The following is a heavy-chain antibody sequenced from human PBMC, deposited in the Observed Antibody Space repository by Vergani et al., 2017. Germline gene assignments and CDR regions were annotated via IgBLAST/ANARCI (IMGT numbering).Heavy chain of an antibody. D-gene: IGHD4-23*01. CDR2: IWYDGSNK. CDR3: ARELTTVVEYYFDY. J-gene: IGHJ4*02. CDR1: GFTFSSYG. V-gene: IGHV3-33*01. Sequence: QVQLVESGGGVVQPGRSLRLSCAASGFTFSSYGMHWVRQAPGKGLEWVAVIWYDGSNKYYADSVKGRFTISRDNSKNTLYLQMNSLRAEDTAVYYCARELTTVVEYYFDYWGQGTLVTVSS.